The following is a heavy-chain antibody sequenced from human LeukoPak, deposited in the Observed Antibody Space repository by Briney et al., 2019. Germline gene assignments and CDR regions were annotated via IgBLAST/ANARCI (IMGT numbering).Heavy chain of an antibody. Sequence: SETLSLTCAVYGGSFSGYYWSWIRQPPGKGLEWIGEINHSGSTNYNPPLKSRVTISVDTSKNQFSLKLSSVTAADTAVYYCARGRGRVSGSYYADYWGQGTLVTVSS. J-gene: IGHJ4*02. CDR3: ARGRGRVSGSYYADY. CDR2: INHSGST. CDR1: GGSFSGYY. D-gene: IGHD1-26*01. V-gene: IGHV4-34*01.